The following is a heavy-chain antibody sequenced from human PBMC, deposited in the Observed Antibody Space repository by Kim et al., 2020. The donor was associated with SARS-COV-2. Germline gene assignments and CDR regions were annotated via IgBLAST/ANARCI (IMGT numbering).Heavy chain of an antibody. Sequence: HSVTGRVTISRDKSKNTHELQMNSLGPEDTAVYYCAKEGTMLRGGIDCFDSWGQGTLVTVSS. D-gene: IGHD3-10*01. CDR3: AKEGTMLRGGIDCFDS. V-gene: IGHV3-30*02. J-gene: IGHJ4*02.